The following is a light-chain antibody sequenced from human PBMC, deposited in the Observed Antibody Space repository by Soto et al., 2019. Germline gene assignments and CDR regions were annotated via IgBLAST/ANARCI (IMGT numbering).Light chain of an antibody. V-gene: IGKV1-39*01. CDR2: AAS. J-gene: IGKJ1*01. CDR3: QQSYSTPWT. CDR1: QSIRSS. Sequence: DIQMTQSPSSLSASVGDRVTITCRASQSIRSSFNWYQQPRGKAPKLXIYAASSLQSGVPSRFSGSGAGTDCTRTISSLQPEDVSTDSCQQSYSTPWTFGQGTKVDIK.